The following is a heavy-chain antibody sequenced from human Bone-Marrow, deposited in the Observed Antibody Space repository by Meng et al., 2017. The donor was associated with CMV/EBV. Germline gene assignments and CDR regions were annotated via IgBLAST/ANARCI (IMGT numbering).Heavy chain of an antibody. V-gene: IGHV4-34*01. CDR3: ARAPLRYSSSWYLGWFDP. D-gene: IGHD6-13*01. J-gene: IGHJ5*02. CDR1: GGSLSGYY. CDR2: IDHTGTT. Sequence: SQTLSLTCAVYGGSLSGYYWSWIRQPPGKGLEWIGEIDHTGTTNYNPSLKSRVTISADRSKNQFSVKLSSVTAADTAVYYCARAPLRYSSSWYLGWFDPWGQGTLVTVSS.